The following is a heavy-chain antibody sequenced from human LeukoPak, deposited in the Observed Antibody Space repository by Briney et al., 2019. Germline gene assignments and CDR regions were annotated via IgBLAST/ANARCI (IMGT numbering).Heavy chain of an antibody. D-gene: IGHD3-3*01. J-gene: IGHJ4*02. Sequence: SQTLSLTCIVSGDSINNDTYYWNWIRQPAGKGLEWIGRMYVSGSSNYNPALKSRVTISVDTSKNQFSLKLSSVTAADTAVYYCARSPVLRFLEWLYSPYYFDYWGQGTLVTVSS. V-gene: IGHV4-61*02. CDR1: GDSINNDTYY. CDR3: ARSPVLRFLEWLYSPYYFDY. CDR2: MYVSGSS.